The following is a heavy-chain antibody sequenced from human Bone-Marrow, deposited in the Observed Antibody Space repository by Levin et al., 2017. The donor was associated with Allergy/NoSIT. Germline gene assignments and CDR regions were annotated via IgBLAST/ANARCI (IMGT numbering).Heavy chain of an antibody. J-gene: IGHJ4*02. V-gene: IGHV3-23*01. CDR2: ISGSGGDT. D-gene: IGHD7-27*01. CDR3: ARAQGFNRANLGADY. CDR1: GFTFNNYG. Sequence: GGSLRLSCTASGFTFNNYGTNWVRQAPGQGLEWVSGISGSGGDTYYADSVKGRFTISRDNSKNTLFLQMNSLRAEDKAVYYCARAQGFNRANLGADYWGQGTLVPVSS.